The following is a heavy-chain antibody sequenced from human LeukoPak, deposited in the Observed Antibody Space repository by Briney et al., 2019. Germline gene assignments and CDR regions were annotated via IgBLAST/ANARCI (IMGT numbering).Heavy chain of an antibody. CDR2: IYYSGST. J-gene: IGHJ4*02. Sequence: SETLSLTCTVSGGSISSSSYYWGWIRQPPGKGLEWIGSIYYSGSTYYNPSLKSRVTISVDTSKNQFSLKLSSVTAADTAVYYCARLGAYGGNSWLLGYWGQGTLVTVSS. V-gene: IGHV4-39*07. D-gene: IGHD4-23*01. CDR3: ARLGAYGGNSWLLGY. CDR1: GGSISSSSYY.